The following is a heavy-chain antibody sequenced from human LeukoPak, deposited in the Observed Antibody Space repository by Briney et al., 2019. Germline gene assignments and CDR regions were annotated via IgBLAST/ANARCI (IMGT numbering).Heavy chain of an antibody. CDR1: GGSISSYY. CDR2: IYYSGST. D-gene: IGHD6-13*01. CDR3: ARGRYSSSSPVGY. V-gene: IGHV4-59*01. J-gene: IGHJ4*02. Sequence: PSETLSLTCTVSGGSISSYYWSWIRQPPGKGLEWIGYIYYSGSTNYNPSLKSRVTISVDTSKNQFSLKLSSVTAADTAVYYCARGRYSSSSPVGYWGQGTLVTVSS.